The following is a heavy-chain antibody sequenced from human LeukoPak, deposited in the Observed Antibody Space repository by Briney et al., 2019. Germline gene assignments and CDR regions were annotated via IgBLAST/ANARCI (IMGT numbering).Heavy chain of an antibody. J-gene: IGHJ6*03. CDR3: AKGRGWEHTYYYYYMDV. CDR2: IIPIFGTA. CDR1: GGTFSSYA. D-gene: IGHD1-26*01. V-gene: IGHV1-69*13. Sequence: SVKVSCKASGGTFSSYAISWVRQAPGQGLEWMGGIIPIFGTANYAQKFQGRVTITADESTSTAYMELSSLRSEDTAVYYCAKGRGWEHTYYYYYMDVWGKGTTVTISS.